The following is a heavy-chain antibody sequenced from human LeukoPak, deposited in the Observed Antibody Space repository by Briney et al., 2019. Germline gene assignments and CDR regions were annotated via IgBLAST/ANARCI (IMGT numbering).Heavy chain of an antibody. J-gene: IGHJ4*02. CDR2: ISYDGTNK. CDR1: GFTFSTYT. CDR3: AKDRRPKRGYCSGGSCYVPDYFDY. V-gene: IGHV3-30*04. Sequence: GGSLRLSCAASGFTFSTYTMHWVRQAPGKGLEWMAVISYDGTNKYYADSVKGRFTISRDNFKNTLYLQLNSLRAEDTAVYYCAKDRRPKRGYCSGGSCYVPDYFDYWGQGTLVTVSS. D-gene: IGHD2-15*01.